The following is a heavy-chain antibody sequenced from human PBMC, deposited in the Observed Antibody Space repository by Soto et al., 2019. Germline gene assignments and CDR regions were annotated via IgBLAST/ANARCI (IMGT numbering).Heavy chain of an antibody. CDR2: LDQDGSER. V-gene: IGHV3-7*01. CDR1: GFTFSTYG. CDR3: VCGGTFFVY. J-gene: IGHJ4*02. D-gene: IGHD3-16*01. Sequence: EVQLVESGGGLVQPGGSLRLSCAASGFTFSTYGMTWVRRPPGKGLEWVAKLDQDGSERYYVDSVRGRFTISRDNAKNSLYLQMNSLRAEDTAVYYCVCGGTFFVYWGQGTLVTVSP.